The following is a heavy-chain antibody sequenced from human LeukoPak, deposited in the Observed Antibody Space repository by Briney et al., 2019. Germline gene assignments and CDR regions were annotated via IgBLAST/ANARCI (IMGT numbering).Heavy chain of an antibody. CDR2: ISYDGSNK. CDR1: GFTFSSYG. Sequence: GGSLRLSCAAPGFTFSSYGMHWVRQAPGKGLEWVAVISYDGSNKYYADSVKGRFTISRDNSKNTLYLQMNSLRAEDTAVYYCAKDLLNSSGWYVKPMDFQHWGQGTLVTVSS. CDR3: AKDLLNSSGWYVKPMDFQH. V-gene: IGHV3-30*18. J-gene: IGHJ1*01. D-gene: IGHD6-19*01.